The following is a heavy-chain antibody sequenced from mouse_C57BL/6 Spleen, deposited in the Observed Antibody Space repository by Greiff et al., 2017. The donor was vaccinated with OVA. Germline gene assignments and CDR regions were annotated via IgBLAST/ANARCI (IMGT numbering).Heavy chain of an antibody. CDR3: TRLGRGYYFDY. V-gene: IGHV1-15*01. D-gene: IGHD4-1*01. J-gene: IGHJ2*01. Sequence: QVQLQQSGAELVRPGASVTLSCKASGYTFTDYEMHWVKQTPVHGLEWIGAIDPETGGTAYNQKFKGKAILTADKSSSTAYMELRSLTSEDSAVYYCTRLGRGYYFDYWGQGTTLTVSS. CDR2: IDPETGGT. CDR1: GYTFTDYE.